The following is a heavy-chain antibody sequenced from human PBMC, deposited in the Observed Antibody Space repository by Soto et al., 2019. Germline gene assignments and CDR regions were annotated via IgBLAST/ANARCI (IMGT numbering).Heavy chain of an antibody. J-gene: IGHJ4*02. D-gene: IGHD3-3*01. Sequence: SETLSLTCAVYGGSFSGYYWSWIRQPPGKGLEWIGEINHSGSTNYNPSLKSRVTISVDTSKNQFSLKLSSVTAADTAVYYCARGPPYYDFWSGFSYHFDYWGQGTLVTVSS. CDR1: GGSFSGYY. V-gene: IGHV4-34*01. CDR3: ARGPPYYDFWSGFSYHFDY. CDR2: INHSGST.